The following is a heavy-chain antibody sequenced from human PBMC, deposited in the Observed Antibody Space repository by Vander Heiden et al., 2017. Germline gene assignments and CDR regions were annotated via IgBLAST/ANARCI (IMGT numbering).Heavy chain of an antibody. J-gene: IGHJ4*02. CDR3: ARDSSYFEY. Sequence: QLQLLESRPGLVKPSEPLSLTCTVSGGPITSHYWSWIRQPPGKGLEWIGYVDYSGSTNYNPSLKSRVTISGDTSKNQFSLKLSSVTAADTAVYYCARDSSYFEYWGQGTLVSVSS. V-gene: IGHV4-59*11. CDR1: GGPITSHY. CDR2: VDYSGST.